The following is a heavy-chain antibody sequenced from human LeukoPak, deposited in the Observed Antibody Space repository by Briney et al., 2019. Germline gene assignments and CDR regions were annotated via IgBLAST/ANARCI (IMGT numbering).Heavy chain of an antibody. CDR2: INHSGST. CDR3: ARGPPPRGGSGSYYPFDY. V-gene: IGHV4-34*01. J-gene: IGHJ4*02. CDR1: RGSFSGYY. Sequence: SETLSLSCAGYRGSFSGYYWSWIRQPPGKGLEWIGEINHSGSTNYNPSLKSRVTISVDTSKNQFSLKLSSVTAADTAVYYCARGPPPRGGSGSYYPFDYWGQGTLVTVSS. D-gene: IGHD3-10*01.